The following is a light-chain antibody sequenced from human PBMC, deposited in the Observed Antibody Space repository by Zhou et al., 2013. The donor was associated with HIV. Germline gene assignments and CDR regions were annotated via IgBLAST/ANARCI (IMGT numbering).Light chain of an antibody. Sequence: EIVLTQSPAILSLSPGERATLSCRASQSVNTYLAWYYQKPGQAPRLLIYDASKRATGVPNRFSGSGSGTDFTLTISSLEPEDFAVYYCQQRSSWPPSFGGGSTLEIK. J-gene: IGKJ4*01. CDR1: QSVNTY. CDR3: QQRSSWPPS. CDR2: DAS. V-gene: IGKV3-11*01.